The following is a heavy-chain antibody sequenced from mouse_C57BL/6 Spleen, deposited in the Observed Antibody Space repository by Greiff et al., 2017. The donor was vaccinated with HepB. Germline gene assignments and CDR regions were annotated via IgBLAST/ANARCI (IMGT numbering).Heavy chain of an antibody. CDR2: INPNNGGT. D-gene: IGHD1-1*01. CDR3: ARGAYYAYWYFDV. Sequence: EVQLQQSGPELVKPGASVKISCKASGYTFTDYYMNWVKQSHGKSLEWIGDINPNNGGTSYNQKFKGKATLTVDKSSSTAYMELRSLTSEDSAVYYCARGAYYAYWYFDVWGTGTTVTVSS. CDR1: GYTFTDYY. J-gene: IGHJ1*03. V-gene: IGHV1-26*01.